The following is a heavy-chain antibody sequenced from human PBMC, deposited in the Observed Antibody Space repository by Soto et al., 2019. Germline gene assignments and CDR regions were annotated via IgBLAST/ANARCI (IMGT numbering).Heavy chain of an antibody. CDR1: GGSISSGDYY. CDR3: ARDHMGRYFDWLLSGYGVDV. J-gene: IGHJ6*02. Sequence: PSETLSLTCTVSGGSISSGDYYWSWIRQPPGKGLEWIGYIYYSGSTYYNPSLKSRVTISVDTSKNQFSLKLSSVTAADTAVYYCARDHMGRYFDWLLSGYGVDVWGQGTTVTVSS. V-gene: IGHV4-30-4*01. D-gene: IGHD3-9*01. CDR2: IYYSGST.